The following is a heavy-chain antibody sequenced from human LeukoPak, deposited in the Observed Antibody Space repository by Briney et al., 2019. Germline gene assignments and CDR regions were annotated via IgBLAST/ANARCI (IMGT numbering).Heavy chain of an antibody. Sequence: GESLKISCKGSGYSFTSYWIGWVRQRPGKGLEWMGIIFPGDSDTRYSPTFQGQVTISADKSITTAFLQWSSLTASDTAIYYCASLDCSGGTCSFDYWGQGTLVTVSS. CDR3: ASLDCSGGTCSFDY. J-gene: IGHJ4*02. V-gene: IGHV5-51*01. CDR1: GYSFTSYW. D-gene: IGHD2-15*01. CDR2: IFPGDSDT.